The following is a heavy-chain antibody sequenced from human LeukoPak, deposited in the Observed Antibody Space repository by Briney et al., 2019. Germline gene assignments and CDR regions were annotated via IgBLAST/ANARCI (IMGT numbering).Heavy chain of an antibody. CDR2: IYYSGST. D-gene: IGHD4-17*01. CDR1: GSSISSSSYY. V-gene: IGHV4-39*07. J-gene: IGHJ4*02. CDR3: ARDGRKRGDYGLDY. Sequence: SETLSLTCTVSGSSISSSSYYWGWIRQPPGKGLEWIGSIYYSGSTYYNPSLKSRVTISVDTSKNQFSLKLSSVTAADTAVYYCARDGRKRGDYGLDYWGQGTLVTVSS.